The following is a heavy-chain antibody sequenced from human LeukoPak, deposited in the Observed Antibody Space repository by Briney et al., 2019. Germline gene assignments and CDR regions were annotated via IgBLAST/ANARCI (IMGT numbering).Heavy chain of an antibody. V-gene: IGHV3-23*01. D-gene: IGHD3-22*01. CDR2: ISGSGGGT. CDR3: AKRGVVIRVILVGFHKEAYYFDS. J-gene: IGHJ4*02. CDR1: GITLSNYD. Sequence: GGSLRLSCAVSGITLSNYDMSWVRQAPGKGLEWVAGISGSGGGTNYADSVKGRFTISRDNPKNTLYLQMNSLRAEDTAVYFCAKRGVVIRVILVGFHKEAYYFDSWGQGALVTVSS.